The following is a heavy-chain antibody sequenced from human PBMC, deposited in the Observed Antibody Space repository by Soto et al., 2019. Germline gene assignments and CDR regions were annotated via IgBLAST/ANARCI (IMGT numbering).Heavy chain of an antibody. CDR3: AKELGGYNYVPPLDC. V-gene: IGHV3-30*18. CDR1: GFTFSSYG. CDR2: ISYDGSNK. Sequence: QVQLVESGGGMVQPGRSLRLSGAASGFTFSSYGMHWVRQAPGKGLQWVAVISYDGSNKYYADSVKGRFTISRDNSKNTLYLQMNSLRAEDTAVYYCAKELGGYNYVPPLDCWGQGTLVTVSS. J-gene: IGHJ4*02. D-gene: IGHD5-18*01.